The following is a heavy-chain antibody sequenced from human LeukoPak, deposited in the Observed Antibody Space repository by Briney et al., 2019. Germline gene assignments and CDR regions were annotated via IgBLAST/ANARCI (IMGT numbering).Heavy chain of an antibody. J-gene: IGHJ6*03. CDR1: GGSIGSHY. Sequence: SETLSLTCTVSGGSIGSHYWSWIRQPAGKGLEWIGHISTSGSAKYNPSLKSRVTMSVDTSANQFSLKLSSLTAADTAVYYCARVRKEELLWFGELTFYYYMDVWGKGTTVTISS. V-gene: IGHV4-4*07. CDR2: ISTSGSA. CDR3: ARVRKEELLWFGELTFYYYMDV. D-gene: IGHD3-10*01.